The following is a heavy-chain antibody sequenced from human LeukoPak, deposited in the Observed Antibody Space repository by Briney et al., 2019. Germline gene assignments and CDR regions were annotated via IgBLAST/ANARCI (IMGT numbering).Heavy chain of an antibody. CDR2: ISSSSSHI. D-gene: IGHD3-22*01. CDR1: GFIFSSYS. Sequence: PGGSLRLSCAASGFIFSSYSMNWVRQAPGKGLGWVSSISSSSSHIYYADSVKGRFTISRDNARHYLYLQMNSLRAEDTAVYYCARDLSGDYYDSSGYYWFDYWGQGTLVTVSS. V-gene: IGHV3-21*01. J-gene: IGHJ4*02. CDR3: ARDLSGDYYDSSGYYWFDY.